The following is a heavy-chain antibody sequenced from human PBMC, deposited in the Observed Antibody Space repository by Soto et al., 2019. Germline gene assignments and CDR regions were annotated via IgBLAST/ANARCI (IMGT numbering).Heavy chain of an antibody. J-gene: IGHJ3*02. CDR1: GGTFSSYT. Sequence: QVQLVQSGAEVKKPGSSVKVSCKASGGTFSSYTISWVRQAPGQGLEWMGRIIPILGIANYAQKFQGRVTITADKSTSTAYMELSSLRSEDTAVYYCARDPGTPRDFFAFDIWGQGTMVTVSS. D-gene: IGHD2-21*02. CDR2: IIPILGIA. V-gene: IGHV1-69*08. CDR3: ARDPGTPRDFFAFDI.